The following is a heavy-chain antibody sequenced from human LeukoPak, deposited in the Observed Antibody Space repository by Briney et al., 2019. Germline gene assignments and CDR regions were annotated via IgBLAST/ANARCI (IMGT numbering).Heavy chain of an antibody. CDR1: GGSFSGYY. V-gene: IGHV4-34*01. CDR3: ARDQGRYYGSGTSRRGFDY. J-gene: IGHJ4*02. CDR2: INHSGST. D-gene: IGHD3-10*01. Sequence: SETLSLTCAVYGGSFSGYYWSWIRQPPGKGLEWIGEINHSGSTNYNPSLKSRVTISVDTSKNQSSLKLSSVTAADTAVYYCARDQGRYYGSGTSRRGFDYWGQGTLVTVSS.